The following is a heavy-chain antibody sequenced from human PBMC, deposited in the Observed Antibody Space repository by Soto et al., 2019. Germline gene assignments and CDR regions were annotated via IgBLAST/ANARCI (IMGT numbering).Heavy chain of an antibody. J-gene: IGHJ4*02. V-gene: IGHV1-69*08. Sequence: QVQLVQSGAEVKKPGSSVKVSCKASGGTFSSYTISWVRQAPGQGLEWMGRIIPILGLANYAQKFQGRVRITADKSTSTAYMELSSLRSEDTAVYYCAREGEDYGSDYWGQGTLVTVSS. CDR3: AREGEDYGSDY. CDR2: IIPILGLA. D-gene: IGHD3-10*01. CDR1: GGTFSSYT.